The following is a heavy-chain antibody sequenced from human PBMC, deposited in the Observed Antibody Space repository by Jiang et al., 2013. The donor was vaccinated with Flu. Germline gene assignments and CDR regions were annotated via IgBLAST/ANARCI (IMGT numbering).Heavy chain of an antibody. J-gene: IGHJ5*02. Sequence: GWIRQPQGRGWSGLGVSIIVGGTYYNPSFKSRVTISVDTSKNQFSLKLSSVTAADTVVYYCARDRSMYYYDSGGTNYFDPWGQGTLVTVSS. CDR3: ARDRSMYYYDSGGTNYFDP. V-gene: IGHV4-38-2*02. CDR2: SIIVGGT. D-gene: IGHD3-22*01.